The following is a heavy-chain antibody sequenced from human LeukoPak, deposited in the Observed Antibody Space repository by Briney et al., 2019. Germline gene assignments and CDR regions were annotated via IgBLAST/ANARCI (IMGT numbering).Heavy chain of an antibody. Sequence: GGSLRLSCAASGFTFDDYAMHWVRQAPGKGLEWVSGITWNSGSRGYADSVKGRFTISRDNAKNSLYLQMNSLRVEDTAVYYCARDKPRDSVAGSNFDYWGQGILVTVSS. CDR1: GFTFDDYA. CDR2: ITWNSGSR. V-gene: IGHV3-9*01. D-gene: IGHD6-19*01. CDR3: ARDKPRDSVAGSNFDY. J-gene: IGHJ4*02.